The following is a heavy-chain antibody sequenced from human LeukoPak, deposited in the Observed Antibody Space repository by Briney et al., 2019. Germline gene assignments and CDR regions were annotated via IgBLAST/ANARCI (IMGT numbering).Heavy chain of an antibody. CDR2: ISAYNGNT. CDR3: ARGDLVATIYTLDY. V-gene: IGHV1-18*01. J-gene: IGHJ4*02. D-gene: IGHD5-12*01. Sequence: GASVKVSCKASGYTFTSYGISWVRQAPGQGLEWMGWISAYNGNTNYAQKFQGRVTMTRDTSISTAYMELSRLRSDDTAVYYCARGDLVATIYTLDYWGQGTLVTVSS. CDR1: GYTFTSYG.